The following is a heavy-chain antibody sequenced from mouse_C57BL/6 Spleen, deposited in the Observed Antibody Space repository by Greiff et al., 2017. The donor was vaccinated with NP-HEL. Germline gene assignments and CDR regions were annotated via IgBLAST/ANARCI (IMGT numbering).Heavy chain of an antibody. CDR1: GFNIKNTY. Sequence: EVQRVESVAELVRPGASVKLSCTASGFNIKNTYMHWVKQRPEQGLEWIGRIDPANGNTKYAPKFQGKATITADTSSNTAYLQLSSLTSEDTAIYYCASEPTTVVATDYAMDYWGQGTSVTVSS. CDR2: IDPANGNT. V-gene: IGHV14-3*01. D-gene: IGHD1-1*01. CDR3: ASEPTTVVATDYAMDY. J-gene: IGHJ4*01.